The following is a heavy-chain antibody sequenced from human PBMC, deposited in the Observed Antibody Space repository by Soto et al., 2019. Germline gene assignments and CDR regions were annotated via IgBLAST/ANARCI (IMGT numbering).Heavy chain of an antibody. CDR2: IWYDGSNK. CDR1: GFTFSSYG. CDR3: ARDGGVLRFLEWLPQSKGHYGMDV. Sequence: PGGSLRLSCAASGFTFSSYGMHWVRQAPGKGLEWVAVIWYDGSNKYYADSVKGRFTISRDNSKNTLYLQMNSLRAEDTAVYYCARDGGVLRFLEWLPQSKGHYGMDVWGQGTTVTVSS. J-gene: IGHJ6*02. V-gene: IGHV3-33*01. D-gene: IGHD3-3*01.